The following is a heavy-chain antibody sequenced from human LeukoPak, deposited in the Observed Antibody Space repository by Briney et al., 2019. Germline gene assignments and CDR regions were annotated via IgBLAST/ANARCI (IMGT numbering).Heavy chain of an antibody. CDR2: IYSGGST. D-gene: IGHD3-10*01. V-gene: IGHV3-66*01. J-gene: IGHJ4*02. Sequence: GGSLRLSCAASGFTVSSNYMSWVRQAPGKGLEWVSVIYSGGSTYYADSVKGRFTISRDNSKNTLYLQMNSLRAEDTAVYYCARDAVWFGEEDYWGQGTLVTVSS. CDR3: ARDAVWFGEEDY. CDR1: GFTVSSNY.